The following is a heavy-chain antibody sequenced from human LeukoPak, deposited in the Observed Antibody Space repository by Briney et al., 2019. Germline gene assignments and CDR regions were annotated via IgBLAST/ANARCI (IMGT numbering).Heavy chain of an antibody. CDR2: ISSSGGST. Sequence: GGSLRLSCAASGFTFRSYGMSWVRQTPGKGLEWVSAISSSGGSTYYADSVKGRFTISRDNSKNTSFLQMSSLRAEDTAVYYCAKEPIVAVNGPVWGIGTTVTISS. CDR3: AKEPIVAVNGPV. V-gene: IGHV3-23*01. D-gene: IGHD6-13*01. CDR1: GFTFRSYG. J-gene: IGHJ6*04.